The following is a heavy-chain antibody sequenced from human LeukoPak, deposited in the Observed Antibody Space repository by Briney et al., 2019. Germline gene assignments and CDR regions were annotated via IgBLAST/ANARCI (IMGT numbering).Heavy chain of an antibody. Sequence: PGGSLRLSCAASGFTFSSYWMSWVRQAPGKGLEWVANIKQDGSEKYYVDSVKGRFTISRDNAKNSLYLQMNSLRAEDTAVYYCAREKGSSAFPYYFDSWGQGTLVAVSS. J-gene: IGHJ4*02. D-gene: IGHD3-10*01. CDR2: IKQDGSEK. CDR1: GFTFSSYW. CDR3: AREKGSSAFPYYFDS. V-gene: IGHV3-7*01.